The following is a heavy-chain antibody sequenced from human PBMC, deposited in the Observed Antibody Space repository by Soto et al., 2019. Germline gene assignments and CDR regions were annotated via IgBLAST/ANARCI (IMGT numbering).Heavy chain of an antibody. CDR2: IKQDGSEK. J-gene: IGHJ4*02. CDR3: ARGHDFSFDY. CDR1: GFTFDDYA. Sequence: GSLRLSCAASGFTFDDYAMHWVRQAPGKGLEWVANIKQDGSEKYYVESVRGRFTASRDNAQNSQYLQMNTLRAEDTAVYYCARGHDFSFDYWGQGILVTVSS. D-gene: IGHD1-1*01. V-gene: IGHV3-7*01.